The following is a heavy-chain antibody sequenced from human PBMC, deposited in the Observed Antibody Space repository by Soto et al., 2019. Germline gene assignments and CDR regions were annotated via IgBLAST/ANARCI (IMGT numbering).Heavy chain of an antibody. V-gene: IGHV4-39*01. D-gene: IGHD3-10*01. CDR2: IYYSGST. CDR3: ARQYYYGSGSYYWGGLGYYYGMDV. CDR1: GGSISSSIFY. J-gene: IGHJ6*02. Sequence: SETLSLTCTVSGGSISSSIFYWGWIRQPPGKGLEWIGSIYYSGSTYYNPSLKSRVTISVDTSKNQFSLKLSSVTAADTAVYYCARQYYYGSGSYYWGGLGYYYGMDVWGQGTTVTVS.